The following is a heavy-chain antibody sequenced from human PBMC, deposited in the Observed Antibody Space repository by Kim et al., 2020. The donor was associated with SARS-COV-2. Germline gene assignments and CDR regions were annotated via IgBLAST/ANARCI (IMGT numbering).Heavy chain of an antibody. CDR2: MDGHGSGK. CDR3: VRAITTGSSS. CDR1: GFTLSDYW. J-gene: IGHJ5*02. V-gene: IGHV3-7*03. D-gene: IGHD4-4*01. Sequence: GGSLRLSCVASGFTLSDYWMNWVRQAPGKGLEWVANMDGHGSGKYYVDSVRGRFTISRDKAKNSLQLQMNGLRAEDTAMYYCVRAITTGSSSWGQGTLV.